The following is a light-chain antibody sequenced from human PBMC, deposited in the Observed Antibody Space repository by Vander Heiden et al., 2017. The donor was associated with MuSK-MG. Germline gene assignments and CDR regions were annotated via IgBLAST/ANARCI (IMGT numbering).Light chain of an antibody. CDR1: HGINTY. Sequence: DIQMTQSPSSLSASVGDRVTITCRASHGINTYLSWYQQRPGEAPKLLIYTASSLESGVPSRLRGSGSGADFTLTISSLQPEDFTTYYSRETDSTRRTFGQGTKVEIK. V-gene: IGKV1-39*01. CDR3: RETDSTRRT. J-gene: IGKJ1*01. CDR2: TAS.